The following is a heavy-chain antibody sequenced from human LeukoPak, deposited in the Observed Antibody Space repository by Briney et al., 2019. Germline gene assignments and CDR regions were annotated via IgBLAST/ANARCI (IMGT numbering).Heavy chain of an antibody. J-gene: IGHJ4*02. Sequence: SVKVSCKASGGTFSSYAISWVRQAPGQGLEWMGGIIPIFGTANYAQKFQGRATITTDESTSTAYMELSSLRSEDTAVYYCARLGPYCGGDCYSSAGYWGQGTLVTVSS. CDR1: GGTFSSYA. D-gene: IGHD2-21*02. CDR3: ARLGPYCGGDCYSSAGY. V-gene: IGHV1-69*05. CDR2: IIPIFGTA.